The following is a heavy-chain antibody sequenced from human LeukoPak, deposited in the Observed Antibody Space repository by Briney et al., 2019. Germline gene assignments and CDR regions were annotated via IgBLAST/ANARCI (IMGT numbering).Heavy chain of an antibody. J-gene: IGHJ4*02. V-gene: IGHV4-34*01. Sequence: SETLSLTCAVYGGSFSGFHWNWIRQPPGKGLEWIGDINHSGSTHYNPSLTSRVTISVDPSKNQFSLKLSSVTAADTAMYYCARVTGYVIEDYFDYWGQGTLVTVSS. CDR2: INHSGST. CDR3: ARVTGYVIEDYFDY. CDR1: GGSFSGFH. D-gene: IGHD3-22*01.